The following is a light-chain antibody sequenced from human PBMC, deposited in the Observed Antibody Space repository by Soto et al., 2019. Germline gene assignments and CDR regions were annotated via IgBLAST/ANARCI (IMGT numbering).Light chain of an antibody. Sequence: EIVLTQSPGTLSLSPGEGAALSCRASQSVTSSYLAWYQQKPGQAPRLLIYGASSRATGIPDRFSGSESGTDFTLTISRLEPEDFAVYYCQQYGSLPFTFGPGTKVDIK. V-gene: IGKV3-20*01. CDR2: GAS. J-gene: IGKJ3*01. CDR1: QSVTSSY. CDR3: QQYGSLPFT.